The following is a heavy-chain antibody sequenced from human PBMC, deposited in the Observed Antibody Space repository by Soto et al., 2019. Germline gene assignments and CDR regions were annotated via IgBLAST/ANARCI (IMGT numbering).Heavy chain of an antibody. CDR3: AHSDYIRPLDS. J-gene: IGHJ4*02. V-gene: IGHV2-5*02. Sequence: QITLKESGPTLVKPTQTLTLTCTLSVFSLSTTGVGGGWIRQPPGKALEWLALIYWDDDTRYSPSLKSRLTITKDTSKIRVVLTMTNMDPLDTATYYCAHSDYIRPLDSWGQGTLVTVSS. CDR2: IYWDDDT. D-gene: IGHD4-17*01. CDR1: VFSLSTTGVG.